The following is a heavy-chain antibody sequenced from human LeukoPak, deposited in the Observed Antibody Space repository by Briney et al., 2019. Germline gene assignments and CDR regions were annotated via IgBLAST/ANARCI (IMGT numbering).Heavy chain of an antibody. CDR1: GFTFSSYA. Sequence: GGSLRLSCAASGFTFSSYAMHWVRQAPGKGLEWVAVISYDGSNKYYADSVKGRFTISRDNAKNSLYLQMNSLRAEDTAVYYCARPLSYYYYMDVWGKGTTVTVSS. J-gene: IGHJ6*03. CDR3: ARPLSYYYYMDV. CDR2: ISYDGSNK. V-gene: IGHV3-30*04.